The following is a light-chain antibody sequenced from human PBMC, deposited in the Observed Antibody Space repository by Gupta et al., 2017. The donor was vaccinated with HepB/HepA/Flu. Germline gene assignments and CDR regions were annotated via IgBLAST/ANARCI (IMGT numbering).Light chain of an antibody. CDR3: QQYNDYSAT. CDR2: KAS. Sequence: DIQMTQSPSTLSASVGDRVTITCRASQSISNWLAWYQQKPGKAPKLLIYKASTLESGVPSRFSGSGSGTEFTLTISSLQPDDFATYHCQQYNDYSATFGQGTKVEI. V-gene: IGKV1-5*03. J-gene: IGKJ1*01. CDR1: QSISNW.